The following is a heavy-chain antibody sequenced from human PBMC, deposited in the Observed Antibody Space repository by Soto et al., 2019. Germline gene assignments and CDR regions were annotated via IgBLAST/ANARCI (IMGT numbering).Heavy chain of an antibody. CDR2: IYYSGST. J-gene: IGHJ5*02. CDR1: GGSISSSSYY. CDR3: ARHEVPGYCSSTSCPIIGENWFDP. D-gene: IGHD2-2*01. Sequence: SETLSLTCTVSGGSISSSSYYWGWIRQPPGKGLEWIGSIYYSGSTYYNPSLKSRVTISVDTSKNQFSLKLSSVTAADTAVYYCARHEVPGYCSSTSCPIIGENWFDPWSQGTLVTVSS. V-gene: IGHV4-39*01.